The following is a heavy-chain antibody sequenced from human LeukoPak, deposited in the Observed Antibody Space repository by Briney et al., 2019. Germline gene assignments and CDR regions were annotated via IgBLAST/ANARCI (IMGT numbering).Heavy chain of an antibody. CDR2: MNPNSGNT. J-gene: IGHJ6*02. CDR1: GYTFTSYD. D-gene: IGHD2-2*01. Sequence: ASVKVSCKASGYTFTSYDINWVRQATEQGLEWMGWMNPNSGNTGYAQKFQGRVTMTRNTSISTAYMELSSLRSEDTAVYYCARGESCSSTSCYFFPVYYYYYGMDVWGQGTTVTVSS. V-gene: IGHV1-8*01. CDR3: ARGESCSSTSCYFFPVYYYYYGMDV.